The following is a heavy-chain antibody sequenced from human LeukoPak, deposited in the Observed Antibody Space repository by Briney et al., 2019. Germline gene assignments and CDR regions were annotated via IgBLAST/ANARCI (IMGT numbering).Heavy chain of an antibody. Sequence: GGSLRLSCAASGFTFSDYYMSWIRQAPGKGLEWVSYISSSGSTIYYADSVKGRVTISRDNAKNSLYLQMNSLRAEDTAVYYCARANNWNTCDAFDIWGQGTMVTVSS. CDR1: GFTFSDYY. D-gene: IGHD1-20*01. CDR3: ARANNWNTCDAFDI. V-gene: IGHV3-11*01. CDR2: ISSSGSTI. J-gene: IGHJ3*02.